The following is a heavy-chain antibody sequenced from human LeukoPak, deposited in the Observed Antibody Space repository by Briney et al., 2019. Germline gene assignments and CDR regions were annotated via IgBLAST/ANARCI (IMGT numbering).Heavy chain of an antibody. V-gene: IGHV4-30-4*08. J-gene: IGHJ4*02. Sequence: SETLSLTCTVSGGSISSGDYDWSWIRQPPGKGLEWIGYIYYSGSTYYNPSLKSRVTISVDTSKNQFSLKLSSVTAADTAVYYCARGYYDFWSGYCYFDYWGQGTLVTVSS. D-gene: IGHD3-3*01. CDR3: ARGYYDFWSGYCYFDY. CDR1: GGSISSGDYD. CDR2: IYYSGST.